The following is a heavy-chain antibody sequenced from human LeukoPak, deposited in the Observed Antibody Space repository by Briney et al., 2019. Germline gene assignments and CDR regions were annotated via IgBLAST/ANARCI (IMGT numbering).Heavy chain of an antibody. CDR3: ARGGPRGDY. CDR1: GFTFSSYS. J-gene: IGHJ4*02. Sequence: PGGSLRLSCAASGFTFSSYSMNWVRQAPGKGLEWVSYISSSSGTIYYADSVKGRFTISRDNAENSLYLQMSSLRAEDTAVYYCARGGPRGDYWGQGTLVTVSS. CDR2: ISSSSGTI. V-gene: IGHV3-48*01. D-gene: IGHD1-14*01.